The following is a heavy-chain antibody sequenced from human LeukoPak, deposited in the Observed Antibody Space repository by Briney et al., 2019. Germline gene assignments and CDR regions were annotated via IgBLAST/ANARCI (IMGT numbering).Heavy chain of an antibody. D-gene: IGHD3-10*01. J-gene: IGHJ4*02. CDR3: ARKAAGWGVLDH. CDR2: MKHDGSEE. CDR1: GSIFETYW. Sequence: GGSLRLSCAASGSIFETYWMNWVRQVPGEGLEWVANMKHDGSEEYYVESVKGRFIISRDNANKLLYLQMNSLRAEDTAIYYCARKAAGWGVLDHWGQGLLVTVSS. V-gene: IGHV3-7*03.